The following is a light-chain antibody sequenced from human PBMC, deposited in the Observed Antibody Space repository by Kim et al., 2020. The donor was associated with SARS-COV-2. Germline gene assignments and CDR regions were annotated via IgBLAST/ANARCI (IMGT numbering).Light chain of an antibody. J-gene: IGLJ1*01. CDR1: KLGNKY. V-gene: IGLV3-1*01. CDR3: QAWDSSTAV. Sequence: SYELTQPPSVSVSPGQTASNTCSGDKLGNKYAYWYQQKPGQSPVLVIYQDSKRPSGIPERFSGSNSGNTATLTISGTQAMDEADYYCQAWDSSTAVFGTGTKVTVL. CDR2: QDS.